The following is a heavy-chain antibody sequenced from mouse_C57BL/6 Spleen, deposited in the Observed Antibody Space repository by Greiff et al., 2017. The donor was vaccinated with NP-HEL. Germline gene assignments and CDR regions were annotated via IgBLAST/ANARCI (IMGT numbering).Heavy chain of an antibody. Sequence: EVQLQQSGPELVKPGASVKIPCKASGYTFTDYNMDWVKQSHGKSLEWIGDINPNNGGTIYNQKFKGKATLTVDKSSSTADMELRSLTSEDTAVYYWARGITTVVGGGGYFDVWGTGTTVTVSS. J-gene: IGHJ1*03. D-gene: IGHD1-1*01. V-gene: IGHV1-18*01. CDR3: ARGITTVVGGGGYFDV. CDR1: GYTFTDYN. CDR2: INPNNGGT.